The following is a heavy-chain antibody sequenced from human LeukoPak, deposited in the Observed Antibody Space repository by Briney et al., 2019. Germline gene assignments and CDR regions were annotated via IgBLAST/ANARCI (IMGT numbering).Heavy chain of an antibody. D-gene: IGHD2-15*01. J-gene: IGHJ4*02. Sequence: ASVKVSCKASGYTFTGYYMHWVRQAPGQGLEWMGWINRNSGGTNYAQKFQGRVTMTRDTSISTAYMELSRLRSDDTAVYYCAREDGGSLFDYWGQGTLVTVSS. V-gene: IGHV1-2*02. CDR1: GYTFTGYY. CDR3: AREDGGSLFDY. CDR2: INRNSGGT.